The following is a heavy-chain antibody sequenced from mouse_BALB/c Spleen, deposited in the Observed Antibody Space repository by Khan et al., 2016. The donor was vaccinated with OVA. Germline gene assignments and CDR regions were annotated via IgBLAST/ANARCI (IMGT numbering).Heavy chain of an antibody. CDR1: GYSITSGYG. V-gene: IGHV3-2*02. Sequence: EVQLQESGPGLVKPSQSLSLTCTVTGYSITSGYGWNWIRQFPGNKLEWMAYISYSGSTNYNPSLKSRISITRDTSKNQFFLQLNSVTTEDTATXYYARTARIKYWGQGTTLTVSS. CDR2: ISYSGST. J-gene: IGHJ2*01. D-gene: IGHD1-2*01. CDR3: ARTARIKY.